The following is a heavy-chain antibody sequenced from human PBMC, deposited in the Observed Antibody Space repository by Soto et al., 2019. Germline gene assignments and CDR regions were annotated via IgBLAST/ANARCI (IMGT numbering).Heavy chain of an antibody. CDR2: IFHSGSP. CDR1: GGSISEYY. CDR3: ARGPGRGYSYG. V-gene: IGHV4-59*01. J-gene: IGHJ4*02. D-gene: IGHD5-18*01. Sequence: SETLSLTCTVSGGSISEYYWNWIRQPPGKGLEWIGYIFHSGSPNYNPSLKSRVTISIDTSKSQFSLSLSSVTAADTAVYYCARGPGRGYSYGWGQGTLVTVSS.